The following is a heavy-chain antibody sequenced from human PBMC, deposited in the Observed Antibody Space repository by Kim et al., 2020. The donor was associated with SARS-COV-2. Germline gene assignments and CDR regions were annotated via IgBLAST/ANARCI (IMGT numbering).Heavy chain of an antibody. CDR1: GFTVGDHY. D-gene: IGHD2-21*02. J-gene: IGHJ4*02. CDR3: RRGHWGDSPS. V-gene: IGHV3-53*03. CDR2: IHTDGTT. Sequence: GGSLRLSCAAAGFTVGDHYLSWVRQAPGKGLEWISMIHTDGTTYYADAVMDRFTITRDNYKNTLYLQMNNLRADDSAVYYCRRGHWGDSPSWGQGTRITLSS.